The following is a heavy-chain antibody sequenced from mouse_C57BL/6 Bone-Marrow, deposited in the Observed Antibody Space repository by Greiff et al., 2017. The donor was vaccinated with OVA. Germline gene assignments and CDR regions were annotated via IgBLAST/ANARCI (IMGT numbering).Heavy chain of an antibody. D-gene: IGHD1-1*01. CDR3: ANPFYYYGNDFDV. Sequence: QVQLQQPGAELVKPGASVKLSCKASGYTFTSYWMHWVKQRPGQGLEWIGMIHPNSGSTNYNEKFKSKATLTVDKSSSTAYMQLSSLTSEDSAVYYCANPFYYYGNDFDVWGTGTTVTVSS. CDR2: IHPNSGST. J-gene: IGHJ1*03. CDR1: GYTFTSYW. V-gene: IGHV1-64*01.